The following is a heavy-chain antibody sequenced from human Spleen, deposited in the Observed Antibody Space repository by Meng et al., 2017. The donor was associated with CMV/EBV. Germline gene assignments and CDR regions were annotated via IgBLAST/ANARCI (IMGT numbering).Heavy chain of an antibody. CDR1: GGSISSYY. CDR3: ARDYYDSSGLDY. CDR2: IYTSGST. V-gene: IGHV4-59*10. J-gene: IGHJ4*02. Sequence: VHLQQGGAVLFQPSETLPLTCTVAGGSISSYYWSWIRQPAGKGLEWIGRIYTSGSTNYNPSLKSRVTMSVDTSKNQFSLKLSSVTAADTAVYYCARDYYDSSGLDYWGQGTLVTVSS. D-gene: IGHD3-22*01.